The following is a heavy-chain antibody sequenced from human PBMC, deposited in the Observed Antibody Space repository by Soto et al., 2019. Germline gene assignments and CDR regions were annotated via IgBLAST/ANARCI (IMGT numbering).Heavy chain of an antibody. Sequence: PGGSLRLSCAASGFTFSSYGMHWVRQAPGKGLEWVAVISYDGSNKYYADSVKGRFTISRDNSKNTLYLQMNSLRAEDTAVYYCAKDLAARSPSHPYYYYYYGMDVWGQGTTVTVSS. CDR3: AKDLAARSPSHPYYYYYYGMDV. V-gene: IGHV3-30*18. D-gene: IGHD6-6*01. CDR1: GFTFSSYG. J-gene: IGHJ6*02. CDR2: ISYDGSNK.